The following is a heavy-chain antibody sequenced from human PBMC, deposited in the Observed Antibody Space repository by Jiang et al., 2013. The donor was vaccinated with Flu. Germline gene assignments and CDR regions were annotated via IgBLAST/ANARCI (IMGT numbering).Heavy chain of an antibody. CDR2: IYYSGST. CDR1: GGSISSYY. CDR3: ARANRYSYGFGY. Sequence: LLKPSETLSLTCTVSGGSISSYYWSWIRQPPGKGLEWIGYIYYSGSTNYNPSLKSRVTISVDTSKNQFSLKLSSVTAADTAVYYCARANRYSYGFGYWGQGTLVTVSS. J-gene: IGHJ4*02. V-gene: IGHV4-59*01. D-gene: IGHD5-18*01.